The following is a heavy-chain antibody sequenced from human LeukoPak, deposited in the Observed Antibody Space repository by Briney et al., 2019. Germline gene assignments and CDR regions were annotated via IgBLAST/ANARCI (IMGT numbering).Heavy chain of an antibody. V-gene: IGHV4-34*01. CDR1: GGSFSGYY. CDR2: INHSGST. Sequence: SETLSLTCAVYGGSFSGYYWSWIRQPPGKGLEWIGEINHSGSTNYNPSLKSRVTISVDTSKNQFSLKLSSVTAADTAVYYCARGPLDYGDYVDPNIEGDYFDYWGQGTLVTVPS. J-gene: IGHJ4*02. D-gene: IGHD4-17*01. CDR3: ARGPLDYGDYVDPNIEGDYFDY.